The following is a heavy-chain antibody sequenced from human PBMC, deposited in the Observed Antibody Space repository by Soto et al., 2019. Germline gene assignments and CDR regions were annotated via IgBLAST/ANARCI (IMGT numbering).Heavy chain of an antibody. V-gene: IGHV4-31*03. CDR1: GGSISSGGYY. CDR3: ARAERRASYYYYYGMDV. CDR2: IYYSGST. Sequence: QVQLQESGPGLVKPSQTLSLTCTVSGGSISSGGYYWRWLRQHPGKGLEWIGYIYYSGSTYYNPSLKSRVTISVDTSKNQFSLKLSSVTAADTAVYYCARAERRASYYYYYGMDVWGQGTTVTVSS. J-gene: IGHJ6*02.